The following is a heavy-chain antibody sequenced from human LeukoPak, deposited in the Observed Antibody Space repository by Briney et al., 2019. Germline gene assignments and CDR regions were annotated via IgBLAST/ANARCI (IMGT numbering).Heavy chain of an antibody. CDR1: GFTFSSYA. J-gene: IGHJ6*03. D-gene: IGHD3-9*01. CDR3: ARERYFDWLLPYYYYYYYMDV. V-gene: IGHV3-30*04. CDR2: ISYDGSNK. Sequence: GRSLRLSCAASGFTFSSYAMHWVRQAPGKGLEWVAVISYDGSNKYYADSVKGRFTISRDNSKNTLYLQMNSLRAEDTAVYYCARERYFDWLLPYYYYYYYMDVWGKGTTVTVSS.